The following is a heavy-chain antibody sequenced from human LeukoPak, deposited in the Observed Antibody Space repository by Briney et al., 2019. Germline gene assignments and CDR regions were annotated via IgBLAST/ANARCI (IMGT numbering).Heavy chain of an antibody. CDR1: GFTFSSYG. V-gene: IGHV3-30*18. CDR3: AKSGTTTVTTYPHYYYYYMDV. CDR2: ISYDGSNK. D-gene: IGHD4-17*01. J-gene: IGHJ6*03. Sequence: PGRSLRLSCAASGFTFSSYGMHWVRQAPGKGLEWVAVISYDGSNKYYADSVKGRFTISRDNSKNTLYLQMNSLRAEDTAVYYCAKSGTTTVTTYPHYYYYYMDVWGKGTTVTVSS.